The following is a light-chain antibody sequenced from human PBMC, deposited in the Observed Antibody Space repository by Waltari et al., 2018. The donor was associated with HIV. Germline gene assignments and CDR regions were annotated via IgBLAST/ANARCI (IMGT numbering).Light chain of an antibody. V-gene: IGLV3-21*02. CDR2: DDS. J-gene: IGLJ2*01. CDR1: NIGSKS. Sequence: SYVLTQPPSVSVAPGQTARITCGGNNIGSKSVHWYQQKPGQAPVLVVYDDSDRPSGSPERFSGSNSGNTATLTISRVEAGDEADYYCQVWDSSSYVVFGGGTKLTVL. CDR3: QVWDSSSYVV.